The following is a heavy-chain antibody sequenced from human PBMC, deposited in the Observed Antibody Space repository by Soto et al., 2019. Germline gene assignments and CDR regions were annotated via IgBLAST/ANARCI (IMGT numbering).Heavy chain of an antibody. CDR1: GYSFTSYW. Sequence: GESLKISCKGSGYSFTSYWISWVRQMPGKGLEWMGRIDPSDSYTNYSPSFQGHVTISADKSISTAYLQWSILKASDTAMYYYARRERITIFGVVNYRTFDYWGQGTLVTVSS. V-gene: IGHV5-10-1*01. CDR2: IDPSDSYT. J-gene: IGHJ4*02. D-gene: IGHD3-3*01. CDR3: ARRERITIFGVVNYRTFDY.